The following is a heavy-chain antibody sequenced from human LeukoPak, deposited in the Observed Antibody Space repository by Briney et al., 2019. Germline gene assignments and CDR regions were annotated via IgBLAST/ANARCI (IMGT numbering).Heavy chain of an antibody. D-gene: IGHD3-10*01. CDR3: TRDLWFGESDY. J-gene: IGHJ4*02. CDR1: GGSISSYY. Sequence: SETLSLTCTVSGGSISSYYWSWIRQPAGKGLEWIGRVYTSGSTNYNPSLKSRVTMSVDTSKNQFSLKLSSVTAADTAVYYCTRDLWFGESDYWGQGTLVTVSS. V-gene: IGHV4-4*07. CDR2: VYTSGST.